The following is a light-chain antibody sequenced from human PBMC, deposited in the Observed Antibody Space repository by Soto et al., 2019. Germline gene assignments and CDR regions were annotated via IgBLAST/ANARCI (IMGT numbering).Light chain of an antibody. V-gene: IGKV3D-15*01. J-gene: IGKJ4*01. CDR2: GAS. Sequence: EIVMTQSPSTLSASPGDRVTISCRASQNIDNNLAWYQQRPGQPPRLLIYGASTRANGIPARFSGSGSGTEFTLTISSLQSEDFAVYCCQQYNNWPPLTFGGGTKVEIK. CDR1: QNIDNN. CDR3: QQYNNWPPLT.